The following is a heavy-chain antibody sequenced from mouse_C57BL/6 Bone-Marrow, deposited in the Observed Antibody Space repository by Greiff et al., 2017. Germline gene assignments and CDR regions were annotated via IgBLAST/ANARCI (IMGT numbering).Heavy chain of an antibody. CDR1: GYTFTEYT. D-gene: IGHD2-4*01. Sequence: VKLQESGAELVKPGASVKLSCKASGYTFTEYTIHWVKQRSGQGLEWIGWFYPGSGRIKYNEKFKDKATLTADKSSSTVYMELSRLTSEDSAVYFCARHEEEGYDYDGYYFDYWGQGTTLTVSS. CDR2: FYPGSGRI. J-gene: IGHJ2*01. CDR3: ARHEEEGYDYDGYYFDY. V-gene: IGHV1-62-2*01.